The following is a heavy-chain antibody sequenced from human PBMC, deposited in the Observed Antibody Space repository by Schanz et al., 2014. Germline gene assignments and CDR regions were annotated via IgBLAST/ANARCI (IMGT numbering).Heavy chain of an antibody. Sequence: QVQLVESGGGVVQPGGSLRLSCAASGFTFTNLGMHWVRRAPGKGLEWVAVVCYDGSMKYYADSVKGRFTTSRDNSKNTMYLQMNSLRAEDTAVYYCVKDLQRELLRDDHYYGMDVWGQGTTVTVSS. CDR3: VKDLQRELLRDDHYYGMDV. CDR2: VCYDGSMK. CDR1: GFTFTNLG. D-gene: IGHD1-26*01. V-gene: IGHV3-33*06. J-gene: IGHJ6*02.